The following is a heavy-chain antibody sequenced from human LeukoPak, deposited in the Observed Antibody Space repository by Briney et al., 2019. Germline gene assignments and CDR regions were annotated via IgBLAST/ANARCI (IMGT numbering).Heavy chain of an antibody. V-gene: IGHV3-23*01. J-gene: IGHJ4*02. Sequence: GGSLRLSCAASGFTFSSYSMSWVRQAPGKGLEWVSSISSSGGNTYYADSVKGRFTISRDNSKNTLYLQMNSLRAEDTAVYYCATGRDSYWGQGTLVTVSS. D-gene: IGHD4-11*01. CDR1: GFTFSSYS. CDR2: ISSSGGNT. CDR3: ATGRDSY.